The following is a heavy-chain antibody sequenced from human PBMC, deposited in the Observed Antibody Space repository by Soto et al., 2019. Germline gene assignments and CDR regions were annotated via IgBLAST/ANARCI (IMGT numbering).Heavy chain of an antibody. J-gene: IGHJ6*02. V-gene: IGHV3-23*01. CDR1: GVTLSTCC. CDR2: ISGSGGST. D-gene: IGHD3-3*01. Sequence: AGGALRVPRGASGVTLSTCCLSWGRQAPGKGVGWVSAISGSGGSTYYADSVKGRFTISRDNSKNTLYLQMNSLRAEDTAVYYCAKDYDFWSGYYYYYYGMDVWGQGTTVTVSS. CDR3: AKDYDFWSGYYYYYYGMDV.